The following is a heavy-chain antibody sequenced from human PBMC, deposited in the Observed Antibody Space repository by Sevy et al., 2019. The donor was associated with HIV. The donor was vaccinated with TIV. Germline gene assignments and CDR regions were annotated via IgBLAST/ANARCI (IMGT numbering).Heavy chain of an antibody. Sequence: SETLSLTCAVSGVSISSGAYSWNWIRQPPGKGLEWIGYIYHTGNTYYNPSLKSRITISLDRSKNQFSLKLSSVTAADTAVYYCARQSWYTSGWFWFDPWGQGTLVTVSS. D-gene: IGHD6-19*01. CDR1: GVSISSGAYS. CDR2: IYHTGNT. V-gene: IGHV4-30-2*01. CDR3: ARQSWYTSGWFWFDP. J-gene: IGHJ5*02.